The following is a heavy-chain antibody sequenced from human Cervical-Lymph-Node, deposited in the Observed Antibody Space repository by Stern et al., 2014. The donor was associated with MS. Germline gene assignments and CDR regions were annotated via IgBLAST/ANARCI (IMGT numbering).Heavy chain of an antibody. Sequence: EVQLVESGGGLVQPGGSLRLSCSASGFTVSSHFMSRVRQAPGKGPEWVSAIYTRGDTHYADSVKGRFTLSRDNSKNTLYLQMNSLTTEDTAVYYCARGDSGVGVTFDSWGQGTLVTVSS. CDR1: GFTVSSHF. V-gene: IGHV3-66*02. D-gene: IGHD1-26*01. J-gene: IGHJ4*02. CDR2: IYTRGDT. CDR3: ARGDSGVGVTFDS.